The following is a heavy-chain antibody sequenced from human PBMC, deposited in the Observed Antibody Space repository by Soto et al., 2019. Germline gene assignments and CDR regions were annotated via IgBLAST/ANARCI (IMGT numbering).Heavy chain of an antibody. CDR1: GGSVSSGSYY. Sequence: QVQLQESGPGLVKPSETLSLTCTVSGGSVSSGSYYWSWIRQPPGKGLEWIGYIYYSGSTNYNPSLKSRVTISVDTSKTQFSLNLSSVTAADTAVYYCARGIEGWYQGRYYYGMDVWGQGTTVTVSS. V-gene: IGHV4-61*01. J-gene: IGHJ6*02. CDR3: ARGIEGWYQGRYYYGMDV. D-gene: IGHD6-19*01. CDR2: IYYSGST.